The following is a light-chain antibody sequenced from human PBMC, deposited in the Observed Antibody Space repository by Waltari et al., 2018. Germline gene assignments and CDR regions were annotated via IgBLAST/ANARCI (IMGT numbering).Light chain of an antibody. J-gene: IGLJ2*01. Sequence: QSVLTQPPSVSAAPGQKVTISCSASSSNIGNHYVSWYQQLPGTAPKLLIYDNNRRPSVIPDRFSGSKSDTSATLGITGLQTGDEADYYCGSWDSSLSTVVFGGGTKLTVL. V-gene: IGLV1-51*01. CDR3: GSWDSSLSTVV. CDR1: SSNIGNHY. CDR2: DNN.